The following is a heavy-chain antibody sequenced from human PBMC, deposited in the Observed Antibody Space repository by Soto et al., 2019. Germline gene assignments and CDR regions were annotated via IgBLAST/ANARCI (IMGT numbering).Heavy chain of an antibody. Sequence: EVQLLESGGGLVQPGESLRLSCAFSGFIFGNYMMTWVRQAPGKGLEWVSTIRDGGESTYYADSVKGRFTISRDNSKNTFYLQMDSLGVEDTAVYYCPRHVHCSGGSCHYHAFDIRGQGTMVSVSS. V-gene: IGHV3-23*01. CDR3: PRHVHCSGGSCHYHAFDI. J-gene: IGHJ3*02. CDR1: GFIFGNYM. D-gene: IGHD2-15*01. CDR2: IRDGGEST.